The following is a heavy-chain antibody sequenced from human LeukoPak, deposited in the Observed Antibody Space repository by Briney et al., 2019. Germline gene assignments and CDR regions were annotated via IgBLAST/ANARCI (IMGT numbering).Heavy chain of an antibody. D-gene: IGHD3-22*01. J-gene: IGHJ4*02. Sequence: SETLSLTCTVSGGSISSGSYYWSWIRQPAGKGLEWIGRIYTSGGTNYNPSLKSRVTISVDTSKNQFSLKLSSVTAADTAVYYCARGRADYDSSGYYGIHYFDYWGQGTLVTVSS. CDR1: GGSISSGSYY. V-gene: IGHV4-61*02. CDR2: IYTSGGT. CDR3: ARGRADYDSSGYYGIHYFDY.